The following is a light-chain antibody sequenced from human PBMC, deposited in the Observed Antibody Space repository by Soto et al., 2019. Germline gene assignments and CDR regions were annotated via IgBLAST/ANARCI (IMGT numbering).Light chain of an antibody. V-gene: IGKV3-11*01. Sequence: IVLTQSPSTLSASPGDRATLTCRASPNITSYLAWYQQKPGKAPRLLIYDASNRATGIPARFSGSMSGTDFTLTISSLEPEDFAVYYCHQSYNTPLTFGQGTKVDIK. CDR3: HQSYNTPLT. CDR2: DAS. J-gene: IGKJ1*01. CDR1: PNITSY.